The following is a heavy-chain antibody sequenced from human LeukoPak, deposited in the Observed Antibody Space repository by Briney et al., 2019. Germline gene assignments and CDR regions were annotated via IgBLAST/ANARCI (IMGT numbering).Heavy chain of an antibody. CDR2: MNPRSGST. Sequence: ASMKVSCKASGYTFTNFDINWVRQATGQGLEWMGWMNPRSGSTGYAQKFQGRVTMTRDTSTSTAYMEMSSLRSDDAAVYYCARDDYPYGMDVWGQGTTVTVSS. CDR3: ARDDYPYGMDV. D-gene: IGHD5-12*01. CDR1: GYTFTNFD. V-gene: IGHV1-8*01. J-gene: IGHJ6*02.